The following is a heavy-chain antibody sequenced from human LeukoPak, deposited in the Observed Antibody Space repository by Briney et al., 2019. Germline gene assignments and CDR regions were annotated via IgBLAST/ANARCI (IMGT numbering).Heavy chain of an antibody. D-gene: IGHD3-3*01. CDR2: INPSGGST. V-gene: IGHV1-46*01. Sequence: ASVKVSCKASGYTFTSYYMHWVRQAPGQGLEWMGIINPSGGSTSYPQKFQGRVTMTRDTSTSTVYMELSSLRSEDTAVYYCARDSLGAMVDYDFWSGEPNYYYYGMDVWGQGTTVTVSS. CDR1: GYTFTSYY. CDR3: ARDSLGAMVDYDFWSGEPNYYYYGMDV. J-gene: IGHJ6*02.